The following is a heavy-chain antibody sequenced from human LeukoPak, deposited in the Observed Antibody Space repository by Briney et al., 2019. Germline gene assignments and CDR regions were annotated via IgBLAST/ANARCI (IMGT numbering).Heavy chain of an antibody. CDR1: GGSISSSSYY. D-gene: IGHD6-19*01. CDR3: ARRTRDSSGLGAFHI. J-gene: IGHJ3*02. CDR2: IFYTGSN. V-gene: IGHV4-39*01. Sequence: PSETLSLTCTVSGGSISSSSYYWGWIRQPPGKGLEWIGNIFYTGSNYYNPSLKSRVTMSVDTSKNQFSLELSSVTAADTAVYYCARRTRDSSGLGAFHIWSQGTLVTVSS.